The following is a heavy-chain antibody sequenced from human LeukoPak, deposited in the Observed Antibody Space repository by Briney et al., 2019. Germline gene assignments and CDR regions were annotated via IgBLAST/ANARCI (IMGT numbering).Heavy chain of an antibody. CDR2: IYHSGPT. CDR3: ARDYCTTTSCSYSDY. CDR1: GGSISSSSYY. J-gene: IGHJ4*02. D-gene: IGHD2-2*01. V-gene: IGHV4-30-2*01. Sequence: PSETLSLTCTVSGGSISSSSYYWSWIRQPPGKGLEWIGYIYHSGPTYYNPSLKSRVTISVDRHKNQFSLKLSSVTAADTAVYYCARDYCTTTSCSYSDYWGQGILVTVSS.